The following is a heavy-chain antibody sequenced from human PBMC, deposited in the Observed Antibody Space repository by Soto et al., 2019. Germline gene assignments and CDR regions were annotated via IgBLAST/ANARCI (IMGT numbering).Heavy chain of an antibody. D-gene: IGHD3-3*01. Sequence: QVQLVESGGGVVQPGRSLRLSCAASGFTFSSYGMHWVRQAPGKGLEWVAVISYDGSNKYYADSVKGRFTISRDNSKNTLYLQMNSLRAEDTAVYYCAKDQDREYYDFWSGSYYYYGMDVWGQGTTVTVSS. V-gene: IGHV3-30*18. CDR2: ISYDGSNK. CDR1: GFTFSSYG. J-gene: IGHJ6*02. CDR3: AKDQDREYYDFWSGSYYYYGMDV.